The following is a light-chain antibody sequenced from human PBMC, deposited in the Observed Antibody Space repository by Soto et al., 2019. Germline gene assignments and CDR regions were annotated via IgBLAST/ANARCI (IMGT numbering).Light chain of an antibody. J-gene: IGKJ2*01. CDR3: QQYFNTPYT. V-gene: IGKV3-15*01. CDR2: DAS. CDR1: QSVSSK. Sequence: EIVMTQSPATLSVSPGERATLSCRASQSVSSKLVWYQQKPGQAPRLLIYDASTRATGIPARFSGSGSGTDFTLTISSLQSEDAAIFYCQQYFNTPYTFGRGTKLEIK.